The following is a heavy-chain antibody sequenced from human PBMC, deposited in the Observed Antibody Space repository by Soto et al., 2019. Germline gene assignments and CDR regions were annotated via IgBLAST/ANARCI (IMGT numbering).Heavy chain of an antibody. CDR3: ARARAAMAYYFDY. CDR1: GGSISSGGYY. V-gene: IGHV4-31*03. J-gene: IGHJ4*02. Sequence: PSETLSLTCTVSGGSISSGGYYWSWIRQHPGKGLEWIGYIYYSGSTYYNPSLKSRVTISVDTSKNQFSLKLSSVTAADTAVYYCARARAAMAYYFDYWGQGTLVTVSS. CDR2: IYYSGST. D-gene: IGHD5-18*01.